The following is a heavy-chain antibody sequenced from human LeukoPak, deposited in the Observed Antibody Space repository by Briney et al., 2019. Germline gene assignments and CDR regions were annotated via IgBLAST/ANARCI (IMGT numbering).Heavy chain of an antibody. V-gene: IGHV5-10-1*01. CDR2: IDPSDSYT. Sequence: GESLKISCKGSGYSFTSYWISWVRQMPGKGLEWMGRIDPSDSYTNYSPSFQGHVTISADKSISTAYLQWSSLKASDTAMYYCARPIGYCSGGSCYSGAFDIWGQGTVVTVSS. D-gene: IGHD2-15*01. CDR3: ARPIGYCSGGSCYSGAFDI. CDR1: GYSFTSYW. J-gene: IGHJ3*02.